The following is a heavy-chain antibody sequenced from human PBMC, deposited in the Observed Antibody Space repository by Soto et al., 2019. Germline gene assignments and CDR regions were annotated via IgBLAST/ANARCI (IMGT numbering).Heavy chain of an antibody. Sequence: PSETLSITCTVSGGSISSSSYYWGWIRQPPGKGLEWIGSIYYSGSTYYNPSLKSRVTISVDTSKNQFSLKLSSVTAADTAVYYFAPAPIEDSSGYRFYYCGQGTLVTVSS. CDR1: GGSISSSSYY. D-gene: IGHD3-22*01. V-gene: IGHV4-39*01. CDR2: IYYSGST. CDR3: APAPIEDSSGYRFYY. J-gene: IGHJ4*02.